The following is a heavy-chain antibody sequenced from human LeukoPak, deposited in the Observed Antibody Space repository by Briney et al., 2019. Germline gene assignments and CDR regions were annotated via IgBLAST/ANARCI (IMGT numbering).Heavy chain of an antibody. CDR3: ARDGAITFGGVIVMDY. J-gene: IGHJ4*02. D-gene: IGHD3-16*02. CDR2: ISSSSSYI. CDR1: GFTFSSYS. V-gene: IGHV3-21*01. Sequence: PGGSLRLSCAASGFTFSSYSMNWVRQAPGKGLEWVSSISSSSSYIYYADSVKGRFTISRGNAKNSLYLQMNSLRAEDTAVYYCARDGAITFGGVIVMDYWGQGTLVTVSS.